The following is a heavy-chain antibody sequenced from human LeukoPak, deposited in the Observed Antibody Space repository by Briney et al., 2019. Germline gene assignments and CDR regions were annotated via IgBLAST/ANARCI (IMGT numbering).Heavy chain of an antibody. J-gene: IGHJ4*02. D-gene: IGHD3-10*01. V-gene: IGHV4-34*01. CDR1: GGSFSGYY. Sequence: PSETLSLTCAVYGGSFSGYYWSWIREPPGKGLEWIGEINHSGSTNYNPSLKSRVTISVDTSKNQFSLKLSSVTAADTAVYYCARGGAGPGSGSYYVDYWGQGTLVTVSS. CDR2: INHSGST. CDR3: ARGGAGPGSGSYYVDY.